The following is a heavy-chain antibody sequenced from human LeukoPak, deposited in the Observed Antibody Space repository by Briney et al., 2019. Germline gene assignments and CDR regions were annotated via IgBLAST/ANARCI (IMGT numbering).Heavy chain of an antibody. CDR2: INPNSGGT. CDR3: AKTPIVLMVYGSPNWFDP. CDR1: GYTFTGYY. D-gene: IGHD2-8*01. J-gene: IGHJ5*02. Sequence: ASVKVSCKASGYTFTGYYMHWVRQAPGQGLEWMGWINPNSGGTNYAQKFQGWVTMTRDTSISTAYMELSRLRSDDTAVYYCAKTPIVLMVYGSPNWFDPWGQGTLVTVSS. V-gene: IGHV1-2*04.